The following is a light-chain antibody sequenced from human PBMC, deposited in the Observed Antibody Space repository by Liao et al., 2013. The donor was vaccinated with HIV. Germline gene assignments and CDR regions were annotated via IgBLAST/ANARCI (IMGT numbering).Light chain of an antibody. V-gene: IGLV3-25*03. CDR3: QSADSSGTCPV. CDR1: ALPKQY. CDR2: KDS. J-gene: IGLJ3*02. Sequence: SYELTQPLSVSVSPGQTARITCSGDALPKQYAYWYQQKPGQAPVLLIYKDSERPSGIPERFSGSSSGTTVTLTISGVQAEDEADYYCQSADSSGTCPVFGGGTKLTVL.